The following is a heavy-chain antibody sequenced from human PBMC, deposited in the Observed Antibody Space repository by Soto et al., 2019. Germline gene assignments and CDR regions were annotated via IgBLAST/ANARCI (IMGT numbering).Heavy chain of an antibody. Sequence: QVQLVQSGAEVKKPGASVKVSCKASGYTFTSYGISWVRQAPGQGLEGMGWISAYNGNTNYAQKLQGRVTMTTATSTSTAYMELRSLRSADTAVYYCARDHGAAGRVHPNFDYWGQGTLVTVSS. CDR2: ISAYNGNT. D-gene: IGHD3-16*01. J-gene: IGHJ4*02. V-gene: IGHV1-18*01. CDR1: GYTFTSYG. CDR3: ARDHGAAGRVHPNFDY.